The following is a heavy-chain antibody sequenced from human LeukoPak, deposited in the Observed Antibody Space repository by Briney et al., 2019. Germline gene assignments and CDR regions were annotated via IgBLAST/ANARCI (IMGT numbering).Heavy chain of an antibody. Sequence: GGSLRLSCAASGFTFSSYSMNWVRQAPGKGLEWVSSISSSSSYIYYADSVKGRFTISRDNAKNSLYLQMSSLRAEDTAVYYCARDKCSGGSCYDYWGQGTLVTVSS. D-gene: IGHD2-15*01. J-gene: IGHJ4*02. CDR3: ARDKCSGGSCYDY. V-gene: IGHV3-21*01. CDR2: ISSSSSYI. CDR1: GFTFSSYS.